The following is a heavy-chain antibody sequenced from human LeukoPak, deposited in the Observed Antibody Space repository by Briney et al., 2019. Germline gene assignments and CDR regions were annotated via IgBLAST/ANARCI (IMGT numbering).Heavy chain of an antibody. Sequence: GGSLRLSCAASGFTVTSDYMSWVRQAPGKGLEWVSVIYSGGSTYYADSVKGRFTISRDNSKNTLYLQMNSLRAEDTAVYYCARDAIPKGTSYYGMDVWGQGTTVTVSS. J-gene: IGHJ6*02. CDR1: GFTVTSDY. CDR2: IYSGGST. V-gene: IGHV3-53*01. CDR3: ARDAIPKGTSYYGMDV. D-gene: IGHD2-2*01.